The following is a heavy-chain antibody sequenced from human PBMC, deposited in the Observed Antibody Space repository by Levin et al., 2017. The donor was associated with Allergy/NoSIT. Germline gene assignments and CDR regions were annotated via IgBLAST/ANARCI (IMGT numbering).Heavy chain of an antibody. CDR2: IYYSGST. CDR3: AATVATYHYYYYMDV. D-gene: IGHD4-17*01. CDR1: GGSISSYY. J-gene: IGHJ6*03. Sequence: SETLSLTCTVSGGSISSYYWSWIRQPPGKGLEWIGYIYYSGSTNYNPSLKSRVTISVDTSKNQFSLKLSSVTAADTAVYYCAATVATYHYYYYMDVWGKGTTVTVSS. V-gene: IGHV4-59*01.